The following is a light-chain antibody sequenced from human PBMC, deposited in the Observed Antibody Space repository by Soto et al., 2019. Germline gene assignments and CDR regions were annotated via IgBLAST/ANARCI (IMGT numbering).Light chain of an antibody. CDR1: SSYVGGYNY. CDR3: SSYTSSSLNYV. CDR2: DVS. V-gene: IGLV2-14*01. Sequence: QSVLTQPASVSGSPGQSITISCTGTSSYVGGYNYVSWYQQHPGKAPKLMIYDVSNRPSGVSNRFSGSKSGNTASLTISGLQAEDEADYYCSSYTSSSLNYVFGTGTNVTVL. J-gene: IGLJ1*01.